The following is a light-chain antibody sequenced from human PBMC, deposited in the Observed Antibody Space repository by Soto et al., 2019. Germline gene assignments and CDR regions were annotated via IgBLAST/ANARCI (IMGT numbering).Light chain of an antibody. V-gene: IGLV2-14*01. CDR3: SSYTSSSTYVV. Sequence: QSALTLPASVSGSPGQSITISCTGTSSDVGGYNYVSWYQQHPGKAPKLMIYDVSNRPSGVSNRFSGFKSGNTNSLTISGLQSEDQADHYCSSYTSSSTYVVFGGGTKLTVL. CDR1: SSDVGGYNY. J-gene: IGLJ2*01. CDR2: DVS.